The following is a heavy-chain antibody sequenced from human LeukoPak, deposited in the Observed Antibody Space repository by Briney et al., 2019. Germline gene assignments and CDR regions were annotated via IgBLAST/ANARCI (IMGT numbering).Heavy chain of an antibody. CDR2: ISSSGST. D-gene: IGHD3-22*01. V-gene: IGHV4-61*02. CDR3: ARGPYSYDSSGAFDI. Sequence: TSETLSLTCTVSGDSISSGDYYWSWIRQPAGKGLEWIGRISSSGSTNYNPSLKSRVTISVDTSKNQFSLKLSSVTAADTAVYFCARGPYSYDSSGAFDIWGQGIMVTVSS. CDR1: GDSISSGDYY. J-gene: IGHJ3*02.